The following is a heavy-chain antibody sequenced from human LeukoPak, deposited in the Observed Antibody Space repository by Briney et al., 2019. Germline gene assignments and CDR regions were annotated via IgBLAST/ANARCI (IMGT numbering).Heavy chain of an antibody. V-gene: IGHV3-48*04. CDR2: ISSISSTI. J-gene: IGHJ4*02. Sequence: PGGSLRLSCAASGFTFRGYGMNWVRQAPGKGLEWVSYISSISSTIYYADSVKGRFTISRDNAKNSLYLQMNSLRAEDTAVYYCARDLTYCSGGSCYSGGFDYWGQGTLVTVSS. CDR3: ARDLTYCSGGSCYSGGFDY. D-gene: IGHD2-15*01. CDR1: GFTFRGYG.